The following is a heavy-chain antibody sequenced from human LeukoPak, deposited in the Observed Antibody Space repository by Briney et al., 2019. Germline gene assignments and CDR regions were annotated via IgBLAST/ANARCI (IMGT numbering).Heavy chain of an antibody. D-gene: IGHD2-15*01. J-gene: IGHJ6*02. CDR3: ARDMSRVLGCSGGSCYSHYYGMDV. Sequence: PSETLSLTCAVYGGSLSGHYWSWIRQPPGKGLEWIGEVNHSGSTNYHPSLKSRVTISVDTSKNQFSLKLSSVTAADTAVYYCARDMSRVLGCSGGSCYSHYYGMDVWGQGTTVTVSS. CDR1: GGSLSGHY. V-gene: IGHV4-34*01. CDR2: VNHSGST.